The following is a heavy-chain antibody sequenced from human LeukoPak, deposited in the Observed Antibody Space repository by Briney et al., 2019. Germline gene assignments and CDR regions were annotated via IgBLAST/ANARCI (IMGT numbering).Heavy chain of an antibody. Sequence: SETLSLTCTVSGGSISSYYWSWIRQPPGKGLEWIGYIYYSGSTNYNPSLKSRVTISVDTSKNQFSLKLRSVTAADKAVYYCARVTGFSSSWWFDPWGQGTLVTVSS. CDR2: IYYSGST. D-gene: IGHD6-13*01. CDR1: GGSISSYY. J-gene: IGHJ5*02. CDR3: ARVTGFSSSWWFDP. V-gene: IGHV4-59*01.